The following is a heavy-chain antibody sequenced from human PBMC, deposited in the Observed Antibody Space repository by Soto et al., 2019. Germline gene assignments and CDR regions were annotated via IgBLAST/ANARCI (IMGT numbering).Heavy chain of an antibody. Sequence: EVQLAESGGGLAQPGGSLRLSCAASGFTLSGYAMDWVRQAPGKGLEYVSGISSNGVSTYYANSVQGRFTTSRDNSKNTVYLQMGSLRPEDMAVYYCARRASPDFYSMDFWGKGTTVTVS. CDR1: GFTLSGYA. D-gene: IGHD2-15*01. CDR3: ARRASPDFYSMDF. J-gene: IGHJ6*03. V-gene: IGHV3-64*01. CDR2: ISSNGVST.